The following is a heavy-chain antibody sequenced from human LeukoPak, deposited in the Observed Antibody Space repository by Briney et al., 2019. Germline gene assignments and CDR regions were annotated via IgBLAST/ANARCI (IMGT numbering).Heavy chain of an antibody. J-gene: IGHJ5*02. Sequence: PSETLSLTCAVYGGSFSGYYWSWIRQPPGKGLEWIGEINHSGSTNYNPSLKSRVTISVDTSKNQFSLKLSSVTAADTAVYYCARLLELLWFGEPTPRLCWFDPWGQGTLVTVSS. D-gene: IGHD3-10*01. CDR1: GGSFSGYY. V-gene: IGHV4-34*01. CDR3: ARLLELLWFGEPTPRLCWFDP. CDR2: INHSGST.